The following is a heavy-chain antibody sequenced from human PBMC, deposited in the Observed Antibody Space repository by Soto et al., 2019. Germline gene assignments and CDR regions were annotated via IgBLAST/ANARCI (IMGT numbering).Heavy chain of an antibody. D-gene: IGHD4-17*01. CDR3: ARSYGDYVGGEFDY. Sequence: SETRSLTCTVSGGSISSYYWSWIRQPPWKGLEWIGYIYYSGSTNYNPSLKSRVTISVDTSKNQFSLKLSSVTAADTAVYYCARSYGDYVGGEFDYWGQGTLVT. CDR1: GGSISSYY. J-gene: IGHJ4*02. CDR2: IYYSGST. V-gene: IGHV4-59*13.